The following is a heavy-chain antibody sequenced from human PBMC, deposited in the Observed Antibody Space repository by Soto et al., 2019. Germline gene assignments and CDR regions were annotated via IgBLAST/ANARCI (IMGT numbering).Heavy chain of an antibody. CDR2: INAGNGNT. CDR1: GDTYTSYA. J-gene: IGHJ4*02. CDR3: ARMETYYDILTGYYVDY. D-gene: IGHD3-9*01. Sequence: GASVKVSCKAPGDTYTSYARHSVRHAPGQRLEWMGWINAGNGNTKYSQKFQGRVTITRDTSASTAYMELSSLRSEDTAVYYCARMETYYDILTGYYVDYWGQGTLVTVSS. V-gene: IGHV1-3*01.